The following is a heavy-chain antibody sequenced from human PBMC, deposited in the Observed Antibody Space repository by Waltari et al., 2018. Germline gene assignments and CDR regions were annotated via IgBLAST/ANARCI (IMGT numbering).Heavy chain of an antibody. J-gene: IGHJ4*02. CDR2: MGRNADGGTT. Sequence: EVQLVESGGGLVQPGRSLRLSCTTSGFNFVDYFMSWVRQAPGEGVRGRSVMGRNADGGTTDYAASVQGRFAISRDDSKSVAYLQMNSLKTEDTAVYYCLKWRDHQFFDHWGQGTLVTVSS. CDR1: GFNFVDYF. V-gene: IGHV3-49*04. D-gene: IGHD2-8*01. CDR3: LKWRDHQFFDH.